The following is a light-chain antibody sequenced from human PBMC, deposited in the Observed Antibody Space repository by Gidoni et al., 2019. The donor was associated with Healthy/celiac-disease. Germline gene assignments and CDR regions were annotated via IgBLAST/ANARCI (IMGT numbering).Light chain of an antibody. V-gene: IGKV1-5*03. Sequence: IQMTQSPSTLSASVGERVIIACRVSQSFSSWLPWYQQKPGKAPKLLIYKESSLESGVPARFSGSGSGTEFTLTNSRLQTDDFATYYCEQYNRLYTFXXXTKLEIK. CDR2: KES. CDR3: EQYNRLYT. CDR1: QSFSSW. J-gene: IGKJ2*01.